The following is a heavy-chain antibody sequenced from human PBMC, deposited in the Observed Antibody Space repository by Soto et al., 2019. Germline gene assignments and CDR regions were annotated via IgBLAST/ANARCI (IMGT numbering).Heavy chain of an antibody. CDR1: GYTFTSYG. Sequence: QVQLVQSGAEVKKPGASVKVSCKASGYTFTSYGISWVRQAPGQGLEWMGWISAYSGSTNYAQKLQGRVTMTTDTATSTAYMDLRILRSDDTAVYYCARSIAAAVDFDYWGQGTLVTVSS. D-gene: IGHD6-13*01. J-gene: IGHJ4*02. CDR2: ISAYSGST. CDR3: ARSIAAAVDFDY. V-gene: IGHV1-18*01.